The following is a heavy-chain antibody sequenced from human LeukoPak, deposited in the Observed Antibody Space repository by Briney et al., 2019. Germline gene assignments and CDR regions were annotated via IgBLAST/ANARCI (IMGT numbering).Heavy chain of an antibody. V-gene: IGHV3-30*02. CDR1: GFTFSSYG. Sequence: PGGSLRLTCAASGFTFSSYGMHWVRQAPGKGLEWVAFIRHDGSNKYYADSVKGRFTISRDNSKNTLYLQMNSLRAEDTATYYCARGESSYCSGDCNFGYWGQGTLVTISS. J-gene: IGHJ4*02. CDR3: ARGESSYCSGDCNFGY. CDR2: IRHDGSNK. D-gene: IGHD2-21*02.